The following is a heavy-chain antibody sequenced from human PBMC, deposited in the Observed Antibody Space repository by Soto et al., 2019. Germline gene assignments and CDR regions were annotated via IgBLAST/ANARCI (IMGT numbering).Heavy chain of an antibody. V-gene: IGHV2-70*01. Sequence: SGPTLVNPIQTLTLTCTFSGFSLSASGMCVSWIRQPPGKALEWLALIDWDDDKYYNTSLMTRLTISKDTSKNQVALTMTNMDPVDTATYYCARIYRSGSYYGAFDIWGQGTMVTVSS. CDR2: IDWDDDK. CDR3: ARIYRSGSYYGAFDI. J-gene: IGHJ3*02. D-gene: IGHD3-22*01. CDR1: GFSLSASGMC.